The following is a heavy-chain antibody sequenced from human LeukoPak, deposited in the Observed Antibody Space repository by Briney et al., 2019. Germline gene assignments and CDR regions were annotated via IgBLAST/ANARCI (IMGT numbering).Heavy chain of an antibody. CDR1: GFTFSSYS. D-gene: IGHD6-6*01. Sequence: NPGGSLRLSCAASGFTFSSYSMNWVRQAPGSGLEWVSFIGDTGNYIKYADSVKGRFTISRDNAKNLLYLNMNSLRVEDTAVYYCAGNIRPYSISAGYVHWGQGTLVSVSS. CDR3: AGNIRPYSISAGYVH. V-gene: IGHV3-21*05. J-gene: IGHJ4*02. CDR2: IGDTGNYI.